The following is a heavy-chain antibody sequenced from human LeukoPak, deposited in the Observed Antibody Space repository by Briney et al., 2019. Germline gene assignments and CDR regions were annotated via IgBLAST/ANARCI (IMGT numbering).Heavy chain of an antibody. V-gene: IGHV1-69*13. CDR1: GGTFSSYA. CDR2: IIPIFGTA. Sequence: ASVMVSCKASGGTFSSYAISWVRQAPGQGLEWMGGIIPIFGTANYAQKFQGRVTITADESTSTAYMELSSLRSEDTAVYYCARIVPICSSTSCYDVWGKGTTVTVSS. J-gene: IGHJ6*04. CDR3: ARIVPICSSTSCYDV. D-gene: IGHD2-2*01.